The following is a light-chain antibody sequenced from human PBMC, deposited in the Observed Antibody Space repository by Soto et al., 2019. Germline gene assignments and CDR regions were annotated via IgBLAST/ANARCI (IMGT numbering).Light chain of an antibody. CDR3: SSYTRSSPRG. CDR2: DVS. J-gene: IGLJ1*01. V-gene: IGLV2-14*01. Sequence: QSVLTQPAAGSGSPGQSVTISCTGTSSDVGGYNYVSWYQQHPGKAPKLMIYDVSNRPSGVSNRFSGSKSGNPASLTISGLQAEDEAYYYCSSYTRSSPRGFGTGTKVTVL. CDR1: SSDVGGYNY.